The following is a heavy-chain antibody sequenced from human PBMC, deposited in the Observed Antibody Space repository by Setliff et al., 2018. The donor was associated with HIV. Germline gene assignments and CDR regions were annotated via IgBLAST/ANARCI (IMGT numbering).Heavy chain of an antibody. Sequence: SETLSLTCTVSGGSISSYYWSWIRQPPGKGLEWIGYIYYSGSTNHNPSLKSRVTISVDTSKNQFSLKLSSVTAADTAVYYCARGLVTTIGTPNWFDPWGQGTLVTVSS. V-gene: IGHV4-59*01. CDR3: ARGLVTTIGTPNWFDP. J-gene: IGHJ5*02. D-gene: IGHD4-17*01. CDR1: GGSISSYY. CDR2: IYYSGST.